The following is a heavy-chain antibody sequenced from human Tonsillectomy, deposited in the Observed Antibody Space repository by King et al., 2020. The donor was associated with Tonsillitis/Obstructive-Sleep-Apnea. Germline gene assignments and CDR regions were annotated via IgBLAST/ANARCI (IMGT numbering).Heavy chain of an antibody. CDR1: GFSFSHAW. CDR2: IKSKTDWGTT. CDR3: TADSGSHYGVSY. V-gene: IGHV3-15*01. D-gene: IGHD1-26*01. J-gene: IGHJ4*02. Sequence: VQLVESGGGLVKPGGSLRLSCAASGFSFSHAWMSWVRPAPGKGLEWVGRIKSKTDWGTTDYAAPVKGRFTISRDDSKNTLCLQMNSLKTEDTAVYYCTADSGSHYGVSYWGQGTLVTVSS.